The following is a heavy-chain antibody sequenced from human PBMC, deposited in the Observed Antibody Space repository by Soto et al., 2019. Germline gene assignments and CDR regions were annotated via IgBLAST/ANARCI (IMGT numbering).Heavy chain of an antibody. CDR1: GFTFNSYA. D-gene: IGHD2-2*01. CDR3: ARGLVPAAKTSLNDY. V-gene: IGHV3-23*01. Sequence: GESLKISCAASGFTFNSYAMTWVRQAPGKGLEWVSTISDDGGSTYYADSVKGRFTISRDNSKKTLFLQMNSLRVEDTAVYYCARGLVPAAKTSLNDYWGQGTLVTVSS. J-gene: IGHJ4*02. CDR2: ISDDGGST.